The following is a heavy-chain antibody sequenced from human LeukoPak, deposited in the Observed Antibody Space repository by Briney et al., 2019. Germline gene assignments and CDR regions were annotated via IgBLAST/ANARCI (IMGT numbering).Heavy chain of an antibody. D-gene: IGHD3-10*01. Sequence: PSETLSLTCTVSGVSISNYYWSWIRQPPGKGLEWIGYIYYSGSTNYNPSLKSRVTISVDTSKNQFSLKPTSVTAADTAVYFCARGGYYGLGNDFRFDPWGQGTLVTVSS. J-gene: IGHJ5*02. CDR2: IYYSGST. CDR3: ARGGYYGLGNDFRFDP. V-gene: IGHV4-59*01. CDR1: GVSISNYY.